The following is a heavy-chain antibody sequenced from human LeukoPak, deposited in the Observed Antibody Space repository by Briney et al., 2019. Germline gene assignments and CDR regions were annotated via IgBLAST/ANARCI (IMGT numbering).Heavy chain of an antibody. CDR1: GGTFSSDA. Sequence: GASVKVSCKASGGTFSSDAISWVRQAPGQGLEWMGGIIPIFGTANYAQKFQGRVTITADESTSTAYMELSSLRSEDTAVYYCARGLEAGYYDSSGYPRFGYWGQGTLVTVSS. D-gene: IGHD3-22*01. CDR3: ARGLEAGYYDSSGYPRFGY. CDR2: IIPIFGTA. V-gene: IGHV1-69*13. J-gene: IGHJ4*02.